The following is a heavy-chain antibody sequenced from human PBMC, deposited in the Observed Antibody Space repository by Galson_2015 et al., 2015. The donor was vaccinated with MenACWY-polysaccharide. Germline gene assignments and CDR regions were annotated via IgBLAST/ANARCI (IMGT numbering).Heavy chain of an antibody. CDR3: ARVEKYSGSFYILY. J-gene: IGHJ4*02. CDR1: DYSTRSGYF. CDR2: IFHSGTT. V-gene: IGHV4-38-2*01. Sequence: ETLSLTCAVSDYSTRSGYFWGWIRQPPGKGLEWIASIFHSGTTYYNPSLKSRVTISVDTSKNQFSLKLSSVTAADTAVYYCARVEKYSGSFYILYWGQGTLVPVSS. D-gene: IGHD1-26*01.